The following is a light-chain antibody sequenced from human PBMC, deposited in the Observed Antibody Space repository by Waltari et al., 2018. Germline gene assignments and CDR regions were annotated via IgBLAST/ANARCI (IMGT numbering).Light chain of an antibody. Sequence: EVVLTQSPGTLSLSPGERATLSCRASQSITTNSLAWYQQKPGQAPRFLIYGTSSRATGIPGRFTGSGSGTDFTLTISRLEPGDFAVYYCLQYHISPLTFGGGTKVEIK. CDR1: QSITTNS. J-gene: IGKJ4*01. CDR3: LQYHISPLT. CDR2: GTS. V-gene: IGKV3-20*01.